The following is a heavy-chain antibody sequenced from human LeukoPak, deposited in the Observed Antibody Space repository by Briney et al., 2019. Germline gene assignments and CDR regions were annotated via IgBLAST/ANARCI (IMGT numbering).Heavy chain of an antibody. V-gene: IGHV3-23*01. CDR2: INGVDYST. Sequence: GGSLRLSCAASGFTFTTSAMSWVRQAPGKGLQWLSSINGVDYSTYYADSVKGRFTIFRDSSKNILYLQMNSLKTEDTAVYYCTTDPMVRIRGNYWGQGTLVTVSS. CDR1: GFTFTTSA. D-gene: IGHD3-10*01. J-gene: IGHJ4*02. CDR3: TTDPMVRIRGNY.